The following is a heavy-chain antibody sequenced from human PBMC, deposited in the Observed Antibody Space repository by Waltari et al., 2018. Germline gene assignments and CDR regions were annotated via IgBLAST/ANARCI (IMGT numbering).Heavy chain of an antibody. CDR1: GYTFTSYA. Sequence: QVQLVQSGAEVKKPGASVKVSCKASGYTFTSYAMHWVRQAPGQRLEWMGWINAGNGNTKDSQKFQGRVTITRDTSASTAYMELSSLRSEDTAVYYCARCGASTYYDFWSGYFYYGMDVWGRGTLVTVSS. V-gene: IGHV1-3*01. CDR3: ARCGASTYYDFWSGYFYYGMDV. J-gene: IGHJ2*01. D-gene: IGHD3-3*01. CDR2: INAGNGNT.